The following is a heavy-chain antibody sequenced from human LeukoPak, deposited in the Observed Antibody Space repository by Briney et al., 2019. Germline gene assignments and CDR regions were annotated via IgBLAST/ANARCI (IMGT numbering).Heavy chain of an antibody. CDR2: ISSSGSTI. CDR3: ARELGSGWHPLDY. J-gene: IGHJ4*02. V-gene: IGHV3-48*04. Sequence: PGGSLRLSCAASGFTFSSYSMNWVRQAPGKGLEWVSYISSSGSTIYYADSVKGRFTISRDNAKNSLYLQMNSLRAEDTAVYYCARELGSGWHPLDYWGQGTLVTVSS. CDR1: GFTFSSYS. D-gene: IGHD6-19*01.